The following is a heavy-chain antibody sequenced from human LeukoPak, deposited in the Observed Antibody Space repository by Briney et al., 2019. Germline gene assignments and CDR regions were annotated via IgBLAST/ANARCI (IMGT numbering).Heavy chain of an antibody. J-gene: IGHJ4*02. D-gene: IGHD1-26*01. V-gene: IGHV3-53*01. CDR2: IYSGGTT. Sequence: GGSLRLSCAASGFTVSSSHMSWVRQAPGKGLEFVSVIYSGGTTFYADSVKGRFTISRDNSKNTVYLQMNSLRAEDTAVYYCARGFYHSGIYYPFDYWGRGSLVTVSS. CDR1: GFTVSSSH. CDR3: ARGFYHSGIYYPFDY.